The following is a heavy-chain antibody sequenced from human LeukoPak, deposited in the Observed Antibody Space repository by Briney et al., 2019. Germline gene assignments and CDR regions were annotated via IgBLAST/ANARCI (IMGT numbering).Heavy chain of an antibody. J-gene: IGHJ6*04. CDR1: GLTVSKNY. V-gene: IGHV3-11*04. D-gene: IGHD3-10*02. CDR3: AELGITMIGGV. CDR2: ISSSGSTI. Sequence: GGSLRLSCAASGLTVSKNYMSWVRQAPGKGLEWVSYISSSGSTIYYADSVKGRFTISRDNAKNSLYLQMNSLRAEDTAVYYCAELGITMIGGVWGKGTTVTISS.